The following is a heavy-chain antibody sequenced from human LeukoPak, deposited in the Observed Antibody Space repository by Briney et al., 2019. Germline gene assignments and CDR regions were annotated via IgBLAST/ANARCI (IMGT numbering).Heavy chain of an antibody. CDR3: AACSGGSCYHYGMDV. CDR2: IIPIFGTA. CDR1: GGTFSSYA. Sequence: EASVKVSCKASGGTFSSYAISWVRQAPGQGLEWMGGIIPIFGTANYAQKFQGRVTITADESTSTAYMELRSLRSDDTAVYYCAACSGGSCYHYGMDVWGQGTTVTVSS. V-gene: IGHV1-69*13. J-gene: IGHJ6*02. D-gene: IGHD2-15*01.